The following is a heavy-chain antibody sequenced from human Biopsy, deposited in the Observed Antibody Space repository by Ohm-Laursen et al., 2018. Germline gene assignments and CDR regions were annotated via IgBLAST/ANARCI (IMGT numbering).Heavy chain of an antibody. CDR2: ISHTGYT. J-gene: IGHJ1*01. Sequence: SDTLSLTCTVSSGSFTGHYWTWIRQPPGKGLEWIGHISHTGYTSYKSSLKSRVTISLDTSRKHFSLRLTSLAAADTAVYYCARGSNEYGGLYFPHWGQGTLVTVSS. D-gene: IGHD4-23*01. CDR1: SGSFTGHY. V-gene: IGHV4-59*11. CDR3: ARGSNEYGGLYFPH.